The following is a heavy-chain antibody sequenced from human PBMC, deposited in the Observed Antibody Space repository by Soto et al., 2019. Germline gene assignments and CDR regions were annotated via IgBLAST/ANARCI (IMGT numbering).Heavy chain of an antibody. CDR1: GYSFTNYW. V-gene: IGHV5-10-1*01. CDR3: ATHTYTGSSVSFDY. Sequence: GESLKISCKVSGYSFTNYWISWVRQMPGKGLEWMGRIDPNDSDTHYSPSFQGHVTISADKSISTVYLQWSSLKASDTAMFYYATHTYTGSSVSFDYWGQGALVTVFS. CDR2: IDPNDSDT. D-gene: IGHD2-2*02. J-gene: IGHJ4*02.